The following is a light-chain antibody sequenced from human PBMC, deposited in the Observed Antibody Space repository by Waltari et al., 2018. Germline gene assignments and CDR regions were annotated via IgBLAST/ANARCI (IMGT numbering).Light chain of an antibody. CDR1: SPNTGKNG. J-gene: IGLJ3*02. Sequence: QSVLTQPPSVSESPRQRVTISCSGRSPNTGKNGLIWYQHLPGEAPKLLIFFDDLLPSGVSDRFSGSKSGTSASLAISGLQPQDEADYYCSTWDDSLNAWVFGGGTKLTVL. CDR3: STWDDSLNAWV. V-gene: IGLV1-36*01. CDR2: FDD.